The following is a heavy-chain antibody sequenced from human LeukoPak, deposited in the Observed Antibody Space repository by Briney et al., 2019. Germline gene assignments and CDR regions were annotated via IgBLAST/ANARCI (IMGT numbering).Heavy chain of an antibody. J-gene: IGHJ4*02. CDR1: GFTFTCSA. D-gene: IGHD3-22*01. CDR2: IVVGSGNT. CDR3: AARSPYYYDSSGPWVPDY. V-gene: IGHV1-58*02. Sequence: SVKVSCKASGFTFTCSAMQWVRQARGQRLEWIGWIVVGSGNTNYAQKFQERVTITRDMSTSSVYMELSSLRSEDTAMYYCAARSPYYYDSSGPWVPDYWGQGTLVTVSS.